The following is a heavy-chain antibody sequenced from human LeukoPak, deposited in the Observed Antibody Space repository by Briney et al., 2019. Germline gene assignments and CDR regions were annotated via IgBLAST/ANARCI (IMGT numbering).Heavy chain of an antibody. Sequence: GGSLRLSCAASGFTFSSYEMNWVRQAPGKGLEWVSYISSSGSTIYYADSVKGRFTISRDNAKNSLYLQMNSLRAEDTAVYYCARDNRAAAGLFGYYYYMDIWGKGTTVTISS. CDR2: ISSSGSTI. J-gene: IGHJ6*03. V-gene: IGHV3-48*03. CDR3: ARDNRAAAGLFGYYYYMDI. D-gene: IGHD6-13*01. CDR1: GFTFSSYE.